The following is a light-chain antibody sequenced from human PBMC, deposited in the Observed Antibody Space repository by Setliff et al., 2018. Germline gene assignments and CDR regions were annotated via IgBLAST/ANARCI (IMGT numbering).Light chain of an antibody. V-gene: IGLV2-14*01. J-gene: IGLJ2*01. Sequence: QSALTQPAAVSGSPGQSIAISCAGTSSDVGGYNYVSWYQQHPGKAPKLMIYGVTKRPSGVSDRFSGSKSGNTASLTISGLQAEDEADYYCLSYTSKTTHALFAGGT. CDR3: LSYTSKTTHAL. CDR1: SSDVGGYNY. CDR2: GVT.